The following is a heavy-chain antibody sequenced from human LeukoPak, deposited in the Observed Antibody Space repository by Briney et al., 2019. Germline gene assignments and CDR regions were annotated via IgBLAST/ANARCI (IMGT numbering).Heavy chain of an antibody. J-gene: IGHJ6*02. CDR3: ARDRYGDYVPYYYGMDV. CDR2: IYYSGST. Sequence: SETLSLTCTVSGGSISSYYWSWIRQPPGKGLEWIGYIYYSGSTNYNPSLKSRVTISVDTSKNQFSLKLSSVTAADTAVYYCARDRYGDYVPYYYGMDVWGQGTTVTVSS. V-gene: IGHV4-59*01. D-gene: IGHD4-17*01. CDR1: GGSISSYY.